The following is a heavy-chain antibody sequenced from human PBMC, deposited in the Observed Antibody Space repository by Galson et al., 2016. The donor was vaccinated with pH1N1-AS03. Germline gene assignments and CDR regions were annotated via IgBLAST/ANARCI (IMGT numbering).Heavy chain of an antibody. CDR3: ARSYYFDY. J-gene: IGHJ4*02. CDR1: GYTLTRYY. V-gene: IGHV1-46*01. Sequence: SVKVSCKASGYTLTRYYMHWVRQAPGQGLEWMGIIDPSGGPTTYAPKFQGRITITTDTSTSTVYMELVSLRSEDTAVYYCARSYYFDYWGQGTLVTVSS. D-gene: IGHD3-10*01. CDR2: IDPSGGPT.